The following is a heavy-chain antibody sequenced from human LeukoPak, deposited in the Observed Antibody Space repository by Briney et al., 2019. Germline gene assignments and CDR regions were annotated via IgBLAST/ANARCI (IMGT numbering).Heavy chain of an antibody. CDR2: IYYTGST. CDR1: GGSISSYY. J-gene: IGHJ4*02. Sequence: SETLSLTCTVSGGSISSYYWSWIRQPPGKGLEWIGNIYYTGSTYYNPSLKSRVTISVDTSKNQFSLKLSSVTAADTAVYYCARSGRITIFGVVMVFDYWGQGTLVTVSS. D-gene: IGHD3-3*01. CDR3: ARSGRITIFGVVMVFDY. V-gene: IGHV4-59*04.